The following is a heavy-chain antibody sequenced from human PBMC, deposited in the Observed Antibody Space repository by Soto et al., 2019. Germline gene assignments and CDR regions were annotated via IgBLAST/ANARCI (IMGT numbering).Heavy chain of an antibody. CDR2: IYNSGST. V-gene: IGHV4-39*01. D-gene: IGHD3-10*01. CDR3: ARHGRGSGTLRRPYYFDY. CDR1: DGSISTSSYY. Sequence: SETLSLTCTVSDGSISTSSYYWGWIRQPPGKGLEWIGRIYNSGSTYYNPSLKSRLNISVDTSKNQFSLNLSSVTAADTAVYYCARHGRGSGTLRRPYYFDYWGQGTLVTVSS. J-gene: IGHJ4*02.